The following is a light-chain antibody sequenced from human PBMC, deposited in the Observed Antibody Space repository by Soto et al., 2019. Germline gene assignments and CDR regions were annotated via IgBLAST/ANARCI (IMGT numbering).Light chain of an antibody. V-gene: IGKV2-28*01. CDR1: QSLLHSNGYNY. J-gene: IGKJ4*01. CDR2: FSS. Sequence: DIVMTQSPLSLPVTPGEPASISCRSSQSLLHSNGYNYLDWYLQKPGQSPQLLIYFSSSRGSMVPDRFNRNGLGTDVTEKTSRVGDEDVGVYFCMQALRTPFSFGGRTKVDIK. CDR3: MQALRTPFS.